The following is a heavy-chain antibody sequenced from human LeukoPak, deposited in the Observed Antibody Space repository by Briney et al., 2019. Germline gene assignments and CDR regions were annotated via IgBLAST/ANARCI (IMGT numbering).Heavy chain of an antibody. CDR2: IYYSGST. D-gene: IGHD3-22*01. Sequence: KASETLSLTCTVSGGSIISYYWRWIRQPPGKGLEWIGYIYYSGSTNYNPSLKSRVTISVDTYTNQFSLRLSSVTAADTAVYYCARAGHYDSYYFDYWGQGTLVTVSS. V-gene: IGHV4-59*01. J-gene: IGHJ4*02. CDR1: GGSIISYY. CDR3: ARAGHYDSYYFDY.